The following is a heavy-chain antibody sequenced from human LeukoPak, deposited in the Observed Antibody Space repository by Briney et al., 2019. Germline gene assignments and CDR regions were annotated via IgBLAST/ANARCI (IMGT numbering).Heavy chain of an antibody. CDR3: ARWDTTDAFDI. V-gene: IGHV4-34*01. Sequence: SETLSLTCTVSGGSISSYYWTWIRQSPGKGLEWIGEINHSGSTNYNPSLKSRVTISVDTSKNQFSLKLSSVTAADTAVYYCARWDTTDAFDIWGQGTMVTVSS. CDR1: GGSISSYY. J-gene: IGHJ3*02. CDR2: INHSGST. D-gene: IGHD5-18*01.